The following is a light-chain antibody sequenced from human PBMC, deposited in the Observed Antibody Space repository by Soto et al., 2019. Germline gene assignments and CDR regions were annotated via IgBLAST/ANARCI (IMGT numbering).Light chain of an antibody. V-gene: IGLV1-51*01. CDR3: ETWDSSLSAVV. Sequence: QSVLTQPPSMSAAPGQKVTISCSGGSSNIGNNYVSWYQQLPGTAPKLLIYDNNKRPSGIPDRFSGSKSGTSATLGITGLQTGDEADYYCETWDSSLSAVVFGGGTKLTVL. J-gene: IGLJ2*01. CDR2: DNN. CDR1: SSNIGNNY.